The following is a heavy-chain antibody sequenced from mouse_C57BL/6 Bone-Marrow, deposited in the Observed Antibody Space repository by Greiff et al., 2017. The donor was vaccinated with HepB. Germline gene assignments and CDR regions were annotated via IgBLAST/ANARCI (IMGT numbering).Heavy chain of an antibody. CDR1: GFNIKDDY. CDR2: IDPENGDT. CDR3: TTKGFDY. Sequence: VHLKQSGAELVRPGASVKLSCTASGFNIKDDYMHWVKQRPEQGLEWIGWIDPENGDTEYASKFQGKATITADTSSNTAYLQLSSLTSEDTAVYYCTTKGFDYWGQGTTLTVSS. V-gene: IGHV14-4*01. J-gene: IGHJ2*01.